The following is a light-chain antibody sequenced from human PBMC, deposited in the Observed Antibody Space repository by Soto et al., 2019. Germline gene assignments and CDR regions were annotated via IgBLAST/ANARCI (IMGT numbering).Light chain of an antibody. CDR3: HQSGSSITWT. CDR2: AAS. CDR1: QSVTSNY. Sequence: EVVLTQSPGTVSLSPGERATLSCRASQSVTSNYLAWYQQKPGQAPRLLIYAASSRATGIPDRFSGSWSGTDFTLSISRLEPEDFAVYYGHQSGSSITWTFGQGTKVEIK. J-gene: IGKJ1*01. V-gene: IGKV3-20*01.